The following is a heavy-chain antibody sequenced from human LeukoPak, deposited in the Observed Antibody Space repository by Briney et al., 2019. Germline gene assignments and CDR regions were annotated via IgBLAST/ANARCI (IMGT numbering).Heavy chain of an antibody. CDR2: ISRFGIT. CDR1: IESTSGNY. V-gene: IGHV4-34*01. Sequence: KSSETLSLTCSVSIESTSGNYWSWVRQAPGKGLEWIGEISRFGITNYHPSLKSRVTMSLDRSKNQFSLELTSVTAADSGVYYCARELLGSPTPGAYWGQGTLVTVSS. CDR3: ARELLGSPTPGAY. J-gene: IGHJ4*02. D-gene: IGHD2-8*02.